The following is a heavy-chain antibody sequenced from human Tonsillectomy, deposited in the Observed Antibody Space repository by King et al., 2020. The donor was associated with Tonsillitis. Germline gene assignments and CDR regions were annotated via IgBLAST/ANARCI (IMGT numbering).Heavy chain of an antibody. CDR2: IYWNDDK. J-gene: IGHJ4*02. CDR1: GFSLSTSGVC. V-gene: IGHV2-5*01. Sequence: TLKESGPTLVKPTQTLTLTCTFSGFSLSTSGVCVGWSRQPPGEALQGLALIYWNDDKRYSPSLRSRLTITKDTSRNQVVLTMTNMDPMDTATYYCAHRPSTAVFDYWGQGTLVTVSS. D-gene: IGHD5-18*01. CDR3: AHRPSTAVFDY.